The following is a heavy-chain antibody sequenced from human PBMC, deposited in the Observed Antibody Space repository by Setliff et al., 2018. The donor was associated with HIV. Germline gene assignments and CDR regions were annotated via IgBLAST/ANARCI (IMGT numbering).Heavy chain of an antibody. CDR1: GGSISSQY. V-gene: IGHV4-59*11. Sequence: SETLSLTCTVSGGSISSQYWSWIRQPPGKGLEWIGSIYYRGSTNYNPSLKSRVTISVDTSKNQFSLKLTSVTAGDTAVYYCARVGGRGGYDYVMYYFDYWGQGTLVTVSS. CDR3: ARVGGRGGYDYVMYYFDY. CDR2: IYYRGST. D-gene: IGHD5-12*01. J-gene: IGHJ4*02.